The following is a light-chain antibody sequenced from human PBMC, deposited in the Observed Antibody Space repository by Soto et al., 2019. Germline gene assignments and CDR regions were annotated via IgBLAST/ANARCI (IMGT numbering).Light chain of an antibody. CDR2: GAS. J-gene: IGKJ5*01. Sequence: EIQMTQSAHSVSASVGDRVTITGRASQDVGKWLAWYQQKPGKAPTLLIHGASSLQSGVPPRYSGSGYGTDFTLTISSLQPEDFATYYCQQANSFPITFGQGTRLEI. CDR3: QQANSFPIT. CDR1: QDVGKW. V-gene: IGKV1-12*01.